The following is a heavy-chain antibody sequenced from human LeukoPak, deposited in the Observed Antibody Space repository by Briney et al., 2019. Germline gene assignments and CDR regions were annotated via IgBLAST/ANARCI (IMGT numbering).Heavy chain of an antibody. CDR2: ISGSGGLT. J-gene: IGHJ4*02. D-gene: IGHD3-3*01. Sequence: PGGSLRLSCAASGFTFSSYAMGWVRQAPGKGLEWVSAISGSGGLTYYADSVKGRFTISRDNSKNTLYLQMNSLRAEDTAVYYCARDYDFWSGYPYFDYWGQGTLVTVSS. V-gene: IGHV3-23*01. CDR1: GFTFSSYA. CDR3: ARDYDFWSGYPYFDY.